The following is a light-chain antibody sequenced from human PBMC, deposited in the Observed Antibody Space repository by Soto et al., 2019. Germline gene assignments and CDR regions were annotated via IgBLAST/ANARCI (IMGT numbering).Light chain of an antibody. Sequence: QSVLTQPPSVSAAPGQKVTLSCSGSSSNIGNNYVSWYQQLPGTAPKLLIYENNKRPSGIPDRFSGSKSGTSATLGITGLQTGDEADYYCGTWDSSLSALWVFGTGTKLTVL. CDR3: GTWDSSLSALWV. J-gene: IGLJ1*01. CDR2: ENN. CDR1: SSNIGNNY. V-gene: IGLV1-51*02.